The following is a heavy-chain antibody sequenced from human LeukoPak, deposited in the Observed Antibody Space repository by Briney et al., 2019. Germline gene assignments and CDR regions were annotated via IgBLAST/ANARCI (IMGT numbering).Heavy chain of an antibody. CDR2: ISGSGGST. CDR3: AKGVLGYCTSTSCYAYDY. J-gene: IGHJ4*02. Sequence: PGGSLRLSCAASGFTFSSYAMSWVRQAPGKGLEWVSAISGSGGSTYYADSVKGRFTISRDNSKNTLYLQMNSLRAEDTAVYYCAKGVLGYCTSTSCYAYDYCGQGTLVTVSS. V-gene: IGHV3-23*01. D-gene: IGHD2-2*01. CDR1: GFTFSSYA.